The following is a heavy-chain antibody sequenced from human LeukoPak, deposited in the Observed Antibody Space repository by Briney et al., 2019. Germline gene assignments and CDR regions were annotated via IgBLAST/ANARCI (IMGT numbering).Heavy chain of an antibody. CDR1: GGTFSSYA. J-gene: IGHJ6*03. V-gene: IGHV1-69*06. CDR3: ARAPLNGDYNYYYYMDV. CDR2: IIPIFGTA. D-gene: IGHD4-17*01. Sequence: SVKVSCKASGGTFSSYAISWVRQAPGQGLEWMGGIIPIFGTANYAQKFQGRVTITADKSTSTAYMELSSLRSEDTAVYYCARAPLNGDYNYYYYMDVWGKGTTVTVSS.